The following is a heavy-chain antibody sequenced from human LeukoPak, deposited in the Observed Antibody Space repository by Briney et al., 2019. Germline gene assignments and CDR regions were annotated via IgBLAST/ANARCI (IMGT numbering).Heavy chain of an antibody. J-gene: IGHJ6*03. D-gene: IGHD6-13*01. V-gene: IGHV1-18*01. CDR3: ARDLAWEQQLGHYYYYYMDV. CDR2: ISAYNGNT. CDR1: GYTFTSYG. Sequence: ASVMVSCKASGYTFTSYGISWVRQAPGQGLEWMGWISAYNGNTNYAQKLQGRVTMTTDTSTSTAYMELRSLRSDDTAVYYCARDLAWEQQLGHYYYYYMDVWGKGTTVTVSS.